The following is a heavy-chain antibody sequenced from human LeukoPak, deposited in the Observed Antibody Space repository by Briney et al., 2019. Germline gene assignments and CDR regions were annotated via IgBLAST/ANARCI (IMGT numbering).Heavy chain of an antibody. J-gene: IGHJ2*01. D-gene: IGHD1-26*01. CDR2: IYDGGST. CDR3: ARVYSDSYVRYFDL. CDR1: GFTVSSNS. Sequence: HPGGSLRLSCAASGFTVSSNSMSWVRQAPGKGLEWVSVIYDGGSTYHTDSVKGRFSFSRDNSKNTVYLQMNSLRAEDTAVYYCARVYSDSYVRYFDLWGRGTLVTVSS. V-gene: IGHV3-66*01.